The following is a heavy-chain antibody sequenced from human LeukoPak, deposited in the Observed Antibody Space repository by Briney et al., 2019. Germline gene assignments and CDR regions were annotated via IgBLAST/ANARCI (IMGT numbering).Heavy chain of an antibody. V-gene: IGHV3-21*01. CDR1: GFTFSSYS. J-gene: IGHJ4*02. CDR2: ISSSSSCI. Sequence: PGGSLRLSCAASGFTFSSYSMNWVRQAPGKGLEWVSSISSSSSCIYYADSVKGRFTISRDNAKNSLYLQMNSLRAEDTAVYYCAREANYGSGSPDYWGQGTLVTVSS. D-gene: IGHD3-10*01. CDR3: AREANYGSGSPDY.